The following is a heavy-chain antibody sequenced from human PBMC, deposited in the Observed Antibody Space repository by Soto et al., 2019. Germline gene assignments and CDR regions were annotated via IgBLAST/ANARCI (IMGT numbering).Heavy chain of an antibody. CDR3: ARARATVAPNWFDP. V-gene: IGHV1-2*04. J-gene: IGHJ5*02. Sequence: QVQLVQSGAEVKKPGASVKVSCKASGYTFSDYYVHWVRQAPGQGLEWMGWINPYSGATNYAQKFQDWVTMTGDAXXSPDYLELTTLVSDDTAVYYGARARATVAPNWFDPWGQGTLVIVSS. D-gene: IGHD5-12*01. CDR1: GYTFSDYY. CDR2: INPYSGAT.